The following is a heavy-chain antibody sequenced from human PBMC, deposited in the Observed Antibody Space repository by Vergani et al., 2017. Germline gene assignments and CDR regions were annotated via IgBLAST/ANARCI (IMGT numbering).Heavy chain of an antibody. Sequence: QVQLVQSGAEVKKPGSSVKVSCKASGCTFSSYTISWVRQAPGQGLEWMGRIIPIRGKANYAQKFQGRVTITADKSTSTAYMVLSSLRSEDTAVYYCAMGAGVYDSSGYYDYWGQGTLVTVSS. V-gene: IGHV1-69*02. CDR1: GCTFSSYT. CDR2: IIPIRGKA. D-gene: IGHD3-22*01. CDR3: AMGAGVYDSSGYYDY. J-gene: IGHJ4*02.